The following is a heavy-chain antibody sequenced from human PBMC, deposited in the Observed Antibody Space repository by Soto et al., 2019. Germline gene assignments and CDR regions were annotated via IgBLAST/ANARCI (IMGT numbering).Heavy chain of an antibody. CDR3: AREVSFTIFGVDWSPLGYYYGMDV. CDR1: GFTFSSYG. V-gene: IGHV3-33*01. CDR2: IWYDGSNK. D-gene: IGHD3-3*01. Sequence: PGGSLRLSCAASGFTFSSYGMHWVRQAPGKGLEWVAVIWYDGSNKYYADSVKGRFTISRDNSKNTLYLQMNSLRAEDTAVYYCAREVSFTIFGVDWSPLGYYYGMDVWGQGTTVTVSS. J-gene: IGHJ6*02.